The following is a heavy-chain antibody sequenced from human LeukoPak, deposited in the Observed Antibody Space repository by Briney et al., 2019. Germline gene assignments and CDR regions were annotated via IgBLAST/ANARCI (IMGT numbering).Heavy chain of an antibody. CDR2: IIPILGIA. CDR3: ARVDIAATIDELGSAFDI. D-gene: IGHD5-12*01. J-gene: IGHJ3*02. CDR1: GGTFSSYT. V-gene: IGHV1-69*02. Sequence: SVKVSCKASGGTFSSYTISWVRQAPGQGLEWMGRIIPILGIANYAQKFQGRVTITADKSTNTAYMELSSLRSEDTAVYYCARVDIAATIDELGSAFDIWGQGTMVTVSS.